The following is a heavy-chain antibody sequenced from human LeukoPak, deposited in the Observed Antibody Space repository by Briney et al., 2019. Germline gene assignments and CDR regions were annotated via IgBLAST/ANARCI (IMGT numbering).Heavy chain of an antibody. CDR1: GFTFSSYS. CDR2: ISSSSSII. D-gene: IGHD4-23*01. V-gene: IGHV3-48*01. Sequence: GGSLRLACAASGFTFSSYSMNWVRQAPGKGLEWVSYISSSSSIIYYADSVKGRFTISRDNAKNSLYLQMNSLRAEDTAVYYCAREPSYGSNWYFDLWGRGTLVTVSS. CDR3: AREPSYGSNWYFDL. J-gene: IGHJ2*01.